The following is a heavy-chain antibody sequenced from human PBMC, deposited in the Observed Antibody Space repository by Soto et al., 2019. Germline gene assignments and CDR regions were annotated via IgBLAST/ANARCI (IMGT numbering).Heavy chain of an antibody. V-gene: IGHV3-53*01. Sequence: PGGSLRLSCAASGFPVSSNYMSWVRQAPGKGLEWVSIIYSGGSTYYAESVQGRFTISRDQSKNTVHLQMNSLRAEDTAVYYCARDIGYFDFSYGVDVWGQGTTVTVSS. D-gene: IGHD3-3*01. J-gene: IGHJ6*02. CDR1: GFPVSSNY. CDR2: IYSGGST. CDR3: ARDIGYFDFSYGVDV.